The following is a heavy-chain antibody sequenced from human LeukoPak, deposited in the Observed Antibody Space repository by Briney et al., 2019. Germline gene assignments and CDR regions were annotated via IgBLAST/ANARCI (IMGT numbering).Heavy chain of an antibody. CDR3: ARHEEYSSGWDSFDI. J-gene: IGHJ3*02. Sequence: GESLKISCKGSGYRFTSYWIGWVRQMPGKGLEWMGIIYPGDSDTRYSPSFRGQVTISADKSIGTAYLQWSSLKASDTAMYYCARHEEYSSGWDSFDIWGQGTMVTVSS. V-gene: IGHV5-51*01. CDR2: IYPGDSDT. D-gene: IGHD6-19*01. CDR1: GYRFTSYW.